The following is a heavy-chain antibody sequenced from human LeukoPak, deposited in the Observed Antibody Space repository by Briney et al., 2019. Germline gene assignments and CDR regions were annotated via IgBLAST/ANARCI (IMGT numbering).Heavy chain of an antibody. V-gene: IGHV3-30*04. J-gene: IGHJ4*02. D-gene: IGHD6-13*01. CDR1: GFTFSSYA. CDR2: ISYDGSNK. Sequence: GGSLRLSCAASGFTFSSYAMHGVRQAPGKGLEWVAVISYDGSNKYYAASVKGRLTISRDNSKNTLYLQMNSLRAEDTAVYYCASPRAYSSSWFYPFDYWGQGTLVTVSS. CDR3: ASPRAYSSSWFYPFDY.